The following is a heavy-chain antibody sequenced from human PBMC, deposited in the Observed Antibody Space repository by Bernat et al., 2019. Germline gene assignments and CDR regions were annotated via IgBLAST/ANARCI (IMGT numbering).Heavy chain of an antibody. CDR3: AIAAAGQYYYGMDV. J-gene: IGHJ6*02. CDR1: GFTVSSNY. Sequence: EVQLVESGGGLVQPGGSLRLSCAASGFTVSSNYMSWVRQAPGKGLEWVSVIYSGGSTYYADSVKGRFTISRHNSKNSLYLQMNSLRAEDTAVYYCAIAAAGQYYYGMDVWGQGTTVTVSS. D-gene: IGHD6-13*01. CDR2: IYSGGST. V-gene: IGHV3-53*04.